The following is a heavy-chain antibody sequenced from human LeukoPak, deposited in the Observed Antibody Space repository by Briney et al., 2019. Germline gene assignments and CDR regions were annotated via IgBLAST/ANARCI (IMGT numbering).Heavy chain of an antibody. CDR1: GFTFSSYS. J-gene: IGHJ6*03. D-gene: IGHD6-19*01. V-gene: IGHV3-21*01. Sequence: GGSLRLSCAASGFTFSSYSMNWVRQAPGKGLGWVSSISSSSSYIYYADSVKGRFTISRDNAKNSLYLQINSLRAEDTAVYYCARDLMSSGWYSRLYYYYYMDVWGKGTTVTVSS. CDR2: ISSSSSYI. CDR3: ARDLMSSGWYSRLYYYYYMDV.